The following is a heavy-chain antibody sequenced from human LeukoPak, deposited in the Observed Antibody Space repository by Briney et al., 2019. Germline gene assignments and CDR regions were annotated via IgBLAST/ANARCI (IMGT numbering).Heavy chain of an antibody. V-gene: IGHV4-39*01. CDR2: VYYDGSP. Sequence: PSETLSLTCTVSGASVSSDSYLWGWIRQAPGKGLEWIGTVYYDGSPHYNPSLRSRVTMSVDTSKNQFSLRLSSVTAADTAVYYCARVPYRSGGSCYFGLKWFDPWGQGTLVTVSS. J-gene: IGHJ5*02. CDR3: ARVPYRSGGSCYFGLKWFDP. CDR1: GASVSSDSYL. D-gene: IGHD2-15*01.